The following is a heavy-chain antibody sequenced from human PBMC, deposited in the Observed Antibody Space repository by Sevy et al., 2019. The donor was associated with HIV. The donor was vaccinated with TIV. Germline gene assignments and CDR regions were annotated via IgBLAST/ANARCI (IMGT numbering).Heavy chain of an antibody. CDR2: ISGSGGST. Sequence: GGSLRLSCAASGFTFSSYAMSWVRQAPGKGLEWVSAISGSGGSTYYADSVKGRFTISRDNSKNTLYLQMNGLRAEDTAVYYCVLMDTAIYRGYYYYGMDVWGQGTTVTVSS. V-gene: IGHV3-23*01. J-gene: IGHJ6*02. CDR1: GFTFSSYA. D-gene: IGHD5-18*01. CDR3: VLMDTAIYRGYYYYGMDV.